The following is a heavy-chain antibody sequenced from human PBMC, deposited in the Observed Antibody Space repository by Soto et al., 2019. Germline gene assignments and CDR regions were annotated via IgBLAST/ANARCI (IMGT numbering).Heavy chain of an antibody. Sequence: EGSLRLSCAASGFTFSSYSMNWVRQAPGKGLEWVSSISSSSSYIYYADSVKGRFTISRDNAKNSLYLQMNSLRAEDTAVYYCARGPHYYDSSGYPPDYWGQGTLVTVSS. CDR1: GFTFSSYS. CDR2: ISSSSSYI. D-gene: IGHD3-22*01. J-gene: IGHJ4*02. V-gene: IGHV3-21*01. CDR3: ARGPHYYDSSGYPPDY.